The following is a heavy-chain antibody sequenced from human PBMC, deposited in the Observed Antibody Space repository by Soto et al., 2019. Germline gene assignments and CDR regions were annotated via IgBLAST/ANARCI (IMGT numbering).Heavy chain of an antibody. CDR3: ASFNLGYCSGGTCYY. D-gene: IGHD2-15*01. CDR1: GGSISSSSYY. V-gene: IGHV4-39*01. CDR2: IYYSGST. J-gene: IGHJ4*02. Sequence: QLQLQESGPGLVKPSETLSLTCTVSGGSISSSSYYWGWIRQPPGKGLEWIGSIYYSGSTYYNPSLKSRVTISVDTSKNQFSLELTSVTAADTAVYYCASFNLGYCSGGTCYYWGQGTLVTVSS.